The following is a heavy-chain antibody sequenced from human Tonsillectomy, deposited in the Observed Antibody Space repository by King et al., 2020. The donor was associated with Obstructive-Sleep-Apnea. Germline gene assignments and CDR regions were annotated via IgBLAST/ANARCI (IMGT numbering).Heavy chain of an antibody. J-gene: IGHJ2*01. D-gene: IGHD2-15*01. CDR2: IRYDGSNK. Sequence: VQLVESGGGVVQPGRSLRLSCAASGFTFSSYGMHWVRQAPGKGLEWVAVIRYDGSNKYYADSVKGRFTISRDNSKNTLYLQMNSLRAEDTAVYYLAKGGYCSGGSCYPPDWYFDLWGRGTLVTVSS. CDR3: AKGGYCSGGSCYPPDWYFDL. V-gene: IGHV3-33*06. CDR1: GFTFSSYG.